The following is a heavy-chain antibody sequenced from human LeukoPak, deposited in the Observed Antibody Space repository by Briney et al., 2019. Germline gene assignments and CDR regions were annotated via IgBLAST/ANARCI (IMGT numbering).Heavy chain of an antibody. V-gene: IGHV4-34*01. D-gene: IGHD3-3*01. CDR1: GGSFSGYY. CDR3: ARAPPYDFWSLYNWFDP. Sequence: SETLSLTFAGYGGSFSGYYWSWIRQPPGKGKEWIGEINHSGSTNYNASLKSRVTISVETSKDQFSLKLSSVTAADTAVYYCARAPPYDFWSLYNWFDPWGPGTLVTVSS. CDR2: INHSGST. J-gene: IGHJ5*02.